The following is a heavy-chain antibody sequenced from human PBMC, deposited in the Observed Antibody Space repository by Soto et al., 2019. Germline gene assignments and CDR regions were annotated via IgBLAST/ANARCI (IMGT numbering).Heavy chain of an antibody. Sequence: ASVKVSCKASGYAFTGYYMHWVRQAPGQGLEWMGWINPNSGGTNYAQKFQGWVTMTRDTSISTAYMELSRLRSDDTAVYYCARARSGIAVAGTEDYYYYGMEVWGQGTTVTVSS. CDR1: GYAFTGYY. V-gene: IGHV1-2*04. CDR2: INPNSGGT. D-gene: IGHD6-19*01. CDR3: ARARSGIAVAGTEDYYYYGMEV. J-gene: IGHJ6*02.